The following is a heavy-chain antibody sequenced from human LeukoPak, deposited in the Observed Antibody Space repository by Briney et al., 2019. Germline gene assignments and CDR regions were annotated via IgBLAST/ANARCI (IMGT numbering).Heavy chain of an antibody. D-gene: IGHD1-7*01. CDR3: ARDHSHPLKTTPDDAFDI. V-gene: IGHV3-21*01. CDR2: ISSSSSSYI. Sequence: PGGSLRLSCAASGFTFSSYSMNWVRQAPGKGLEWVSSISSSSSSYIYYADSVKGRFTISRDNAKNSLYLQMNSLRAEDTAVYYCARDHSHPLKTTPDDAFDIWGQGTMVTVSS. J-gene: IGHJ3*02. CDR1: GFTFSSYS.